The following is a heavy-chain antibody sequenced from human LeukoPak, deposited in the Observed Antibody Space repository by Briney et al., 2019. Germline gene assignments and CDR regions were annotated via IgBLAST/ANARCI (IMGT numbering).Heavy chain of an antibody. Sequence: GASVKVSCKASGYTFTNYAMNWVRQAPGQGLKWMGWINTDTGNPTYAQGFIRRLVFSLDTSASTSYLQISSLKAEDTAVYYCARTLFGDQYQLLHNWFDPWGQGTLVTVSS. D-gene: IGHD2-2*01. J-gene: IGHJ5*02. CDR3: ARTLFGDQYQLLHNWFDP. CDR2: INTDTGNP. CDR1: GYTFTNYA. V-gene: IGHV7-4-1*02.